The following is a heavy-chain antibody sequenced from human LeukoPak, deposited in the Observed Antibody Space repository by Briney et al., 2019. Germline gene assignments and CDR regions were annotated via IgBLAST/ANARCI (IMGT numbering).Heavy chain of an antibody. D-gene: IGHD3-22*01. CDR2: IIPIFGTP. J-gene: IGHJ4*02. Sequence: ASVKVSCKASGGTFSSYGISWVRQAPGQGLEWMGGIIPIFGTPGYAQKFQDRVTITADEDTSTAYMEVNSLTSDDTAIYYCARVSYDSRGYDYWGQGTLVTVSS. CDR3: ARVSYDSRGYDY. CDR1: GGTFSSYG. V-gene: IGHV1-69*13.